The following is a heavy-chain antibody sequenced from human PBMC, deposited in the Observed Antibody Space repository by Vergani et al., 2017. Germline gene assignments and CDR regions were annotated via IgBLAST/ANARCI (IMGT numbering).Heavy chain of an antibody. D-gene: IGHD3-3*01. Sequence: QITLKESGPTLVKPTQTLTLTCTFSGFSLSTSGVGVGWIRQPPGKALEWLALIYWDDDKRYSPSLKSRLTITKETSKNQVVLTMTNMDPVDTATYYCAHRXTYYDFWSGYLRGGTESWFDPWGQGTLVTVSS. J-gene: IGHJ5*02. CDR2: IYWDDDK. V-gene: IGHV2-5*02. CDR3: AHRXTYYDFWSGYLRGGTESWFDP. CDR1: GFSLSTSGVG.